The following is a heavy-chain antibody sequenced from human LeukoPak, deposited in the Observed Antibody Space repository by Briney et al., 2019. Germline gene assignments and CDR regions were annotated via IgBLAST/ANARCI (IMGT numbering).Heavy chain of an antibody. CDR3: AREGRGSSWPRYYYYYMDV. CDR1: GFTFDDYG. V-gene: IGHV3-20*04. D-gene: IGHD6-13*01. CDR2: INWNGGST. Sequence: PGGSLRLSCTASGFTFDDYGMSWVRQAPGKGLEWVSGINWNGGSTGYADSVKGRFTISRDNAKNSLYLQMNSLRAEDTALYYCAREGRGSSWPRYYYYYMDVWGKGTTVTVSS. J-gene: IGHJ6*03.